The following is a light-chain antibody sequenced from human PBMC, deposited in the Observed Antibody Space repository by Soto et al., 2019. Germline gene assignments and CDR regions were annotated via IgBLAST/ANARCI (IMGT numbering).Light chain of an antibody. CDR1: QSVSRN. J-gene: IGKJ1*01. Sequence: EIVMTQSPATLSVSPGERATLSXRASQSVSRNLAWYQQKPGQAPRLLIYGASTRATGIPARFSGSGSGTEFTLTISSLQSEDFAVYYCQQYNNWPPRTFGQGTKVDSK. CDR3: QQYNNWPPRT. V-gene: IGKV3-15*01. CDR2: GAS.